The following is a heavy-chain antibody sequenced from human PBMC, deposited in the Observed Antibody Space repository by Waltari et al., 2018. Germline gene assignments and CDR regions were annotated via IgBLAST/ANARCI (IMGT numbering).Heavy chain of an antibody. CDR1: GFTVSNNY. J-gene: IGHJ3*02. D-gene: IGHD7-27*01. CDR2: IYSGGDT. V-gene: IGHV3-53*01. Sequence: EVQLVESGGGLIQPGGSLRLSCEVSGFTVSNNYIGWVRQAPGKGLEWVSVIYSGGDTYDADAVRGRFTNSRDNSKNTLYLQMNSLRVEDTALYYCATWTGGSLGAFDNWGQGTMVTVSS. CDR3: ATWTGGSLGAFDN.